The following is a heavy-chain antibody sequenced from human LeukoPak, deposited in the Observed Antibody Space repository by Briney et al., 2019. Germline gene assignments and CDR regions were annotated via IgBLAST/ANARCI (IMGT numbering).Heavy chain of an antibody. V-gene: IGHV4-34*01. D-gene: IGHD4-17*01. J-gene: IGHJ4*02. CDR1: GGSFSDYF. CDR3: ARGEDGTGDYRPTYFDS. Sequence: SSETLSLTCAVYGGSFSDYFWNWIRQPPGKGLEWIGEINHGGGTRYNPSLKSRATISVDTSKKQFSLNLTSVAAADTAVYYCARGEDGTGDYRPTYFDSWGQGTLVTVSS. CDR2: INHGGGT.